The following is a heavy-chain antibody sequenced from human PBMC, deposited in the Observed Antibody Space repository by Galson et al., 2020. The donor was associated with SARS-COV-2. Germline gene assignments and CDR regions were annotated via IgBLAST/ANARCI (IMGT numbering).Heavy chain of an antibody. V-gene: IGHV4-34*01. CDR2: INHSGST. CDR3: ARGDYGGTDWGYYYYYMDV. Sequence: SETLSLTCAVYGGSFSSYYWGWIRQPPGKGLEWIGEINHSGSTNYNPSLKSRVTISVDTSKNQFSLKLSSVTAADTAVYYCARGDYGGTDWGYYYYYMDVWGKGTTVTVSS. CDR1: GGSFSSYY. D-gene: IGHD4-17*01. J-gene: IGHJ6*03.